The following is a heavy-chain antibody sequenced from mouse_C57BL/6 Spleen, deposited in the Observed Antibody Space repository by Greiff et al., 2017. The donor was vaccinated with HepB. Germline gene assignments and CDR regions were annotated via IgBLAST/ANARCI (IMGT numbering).Heavy chain of an antibody. CDR3: ARTTVVARTSYYAMDY. D-gene: IGHD1-1*01. CDR2: ISSGSSTI. J-gene: IGHJ4*01. Sequence: EVHLVESGGGLVKPGGSLKLSCAASGFTFSDYGMHWVRQAPEKGLEWVAYISSGSSTIYYADTVKGRFTISRDNAKNTLFLQMTSLRSEDTAMYYCARTTVVARTSYYAMDYWGQGTSVTVSS. CDR1: GFTFSDYG. V-gene: IGHV5-17*01.